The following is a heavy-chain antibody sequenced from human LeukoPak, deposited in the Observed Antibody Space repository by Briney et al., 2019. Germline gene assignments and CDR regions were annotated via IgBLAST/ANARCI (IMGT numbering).Heavy chain of an antibody. CDR3: ARGDWYSSRPMYYYYMHV. V-gene: IGHV1-8*01. D-gene: IGHD6-19*01. J-gene: IGHJ6*03. CDR1: GYTFTSYD. CDR2: MNPNSGNK. Sequence: SVKVSFKASGYTFTSYDNNCVRQATGRGVEGMGWMNPNSGNKGYAQQFQGRVTIHTDQSKRPAYMVLSSLRPEDPALYYCARGDWYSSRPMYYYYMHVRRKRTKV.